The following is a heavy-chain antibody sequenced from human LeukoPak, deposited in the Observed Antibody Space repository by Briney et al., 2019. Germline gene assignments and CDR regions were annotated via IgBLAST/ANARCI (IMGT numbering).Heavy chain of an antibody. Sequence: GGSLRLSCRASGFTFNRNWMRWVRQGRGKGPEFVDNKKDDSSDKSSVDFVKGRFTISRDNLKTAVSLQMNSLRVEDTAMYYCARDPGYSDFDVWGQGIMVIVSS. D-gene: IGHD4-17*01. CDR2: KKDDSSDK. V-gene: IGHV3-7*01. CDR3: ARDPGYSDFDV. CDR1: GFTFNRNW. J-gene: IGHJ3*01.